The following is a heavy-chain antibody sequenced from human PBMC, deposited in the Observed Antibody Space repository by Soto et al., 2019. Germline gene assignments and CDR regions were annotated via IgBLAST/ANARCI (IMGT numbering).Heavy chain of an antibody. J-gene: IGHJ4*02. V-gene: IGHV4-39*01. D-gene: IGHD4-4*01. CDR1: GGSISSSSYY. CDR2: IYYSGST. CDR3: ASTTTVTPGVFDY. Sequence: SETLSLTCTVSGGSISSSSYYWGWIRQPPGKGLEWIGSIYYSGSTYYDPSLKSRVTISVDTSKNQFSLKLSSVTAADTAVYYCASTTTVTPGVFDYWGQGTLVTVSS.